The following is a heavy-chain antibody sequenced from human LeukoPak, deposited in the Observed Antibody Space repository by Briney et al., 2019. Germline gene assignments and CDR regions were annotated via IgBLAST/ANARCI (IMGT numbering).Heavy chain of an antibody. CDR2: IWYDGSNK. J-gene: IGHJ4*02. CDR1: GFTFSSYG. Sequence: QPGRSLRLSCAASGFTFSSYGMHWVRQAPGKGLEWVAVIWYDGSNKYYADSVKGRFTISRDNSKNTLYLQMNSLRAEDTAVYYCAKDRRFLEWLPDYWGQGTLVTVSS. D-gene: IGHD3-3*01. V-gene: IGHV3-33*06. CDR3: AKDRRFLEWLPDY.